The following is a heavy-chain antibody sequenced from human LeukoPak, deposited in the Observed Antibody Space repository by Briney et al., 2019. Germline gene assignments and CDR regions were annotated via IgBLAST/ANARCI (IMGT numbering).Heavy chain of an antibody. CDR2: IYYSGST. V-gene: IGHV4-30-4*01. J-gene: IGHJ3*02. CDR3: AARQITMIVVVPTGDAFDI. Sequence: PSQTLSLTCTVSGGSISSGDYYWSWIRQPPGKGLEWIGHIYYSGSTYYNPSLKSRVTISVDTSKNQFSLKLSSVTAADTAVYYCAARQITMIVVVPTGDAFDIWGQGTMVTVSS. CDR1: GGSISSGDYY. D-gene: IGHD3-22*01.